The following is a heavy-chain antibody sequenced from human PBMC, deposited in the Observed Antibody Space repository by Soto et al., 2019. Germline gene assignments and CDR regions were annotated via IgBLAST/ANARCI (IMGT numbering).Heavy chain of an antibody. CDR1: GYVFTCYW. Sequence: GGSLNIYSKCSGYVFTCYWSGWVRQVPGKGVEGMGIISSGDSDTRYRPSSQGQVTNSAGNSLSTAHLQLSSLTTSDTAMYYCARPRYCTDARCGYFDYWGRGTLVTVPS. CDR3: ARPRYCTDARCGYFDY. V-gene: IGHV5-51*01. J-gene: IGHJ4*02. D-gene: IGHD2-8*01. CDR2: ISSGDSDT.